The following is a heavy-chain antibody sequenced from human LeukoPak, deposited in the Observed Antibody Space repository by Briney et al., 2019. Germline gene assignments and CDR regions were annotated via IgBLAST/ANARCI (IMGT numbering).Heavy chain of an antibody. CDR1: GFTFSSYS. D-gene: IGHD1-1*01. Sequence: GGSLRLSCAASGFTFSSYSMNWVRQAPGKGLVWVSRINSDGSSTYYADSVKGRFTISRDNAKNTLYLQMNSLRAEDTAVFYCARAFTSDAFDIWGQGTMVTVSS. CDR2: INSDGSST. CDR3: ARAFTSDAFDI. J-gene: IGHJ3*02. V-gene: IGHV3-74*01.